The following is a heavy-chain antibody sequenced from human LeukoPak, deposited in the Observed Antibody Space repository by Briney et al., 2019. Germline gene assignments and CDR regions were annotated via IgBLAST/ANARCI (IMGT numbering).Heavy chain of an antibody. J-gene: IGHJ4*02. CDR1: GFTFSSYW. Sequence: GGSLRLSCAASGFTFSSYWMSWVRQAPGKGLEWVANIKQDGSEKYYVDSVKGRFTISRDNAKNSLYLQKNSLRVEDTALYYCARGGASYGLGYFDYWGQGTLVTVSS. CDR3: ARGGASYGLGYFDY. CDR2: IKQDGSEK. D-gene: IGHD5-18*01. V-gene: IGHV3-7*01.